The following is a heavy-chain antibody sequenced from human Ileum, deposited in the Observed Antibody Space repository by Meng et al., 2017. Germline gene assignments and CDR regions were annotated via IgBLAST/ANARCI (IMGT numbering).Heavy chain of an antibody. Sequence: QVQLQESGPGPVKPSQTLSLTCTVSGGAFSSYNFYWIWIRRTPGKGLEWIGLTYYNGSPFYNPSLRSRVTISVDTSKDQFSLKLTSVTAADTAVYYCARERRHYYGSGSFDYWGQGILVTVSS. CDR1: GGAFSSYNFY. CDR3: ARERRHYYGSGSFDY. CDR2: TYYNGSP. V-gene: IGHV4-30-4*01. J-gene: IGHJ4*02. D-gene: IGHD3-10*01.